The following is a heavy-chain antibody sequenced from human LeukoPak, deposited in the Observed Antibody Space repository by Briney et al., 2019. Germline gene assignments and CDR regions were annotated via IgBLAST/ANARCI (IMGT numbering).Heavy chain of an antibody. J-gene: IGHJ5*02. D-gene: IGHD2-2*01. Sequence: PGGSLRLSCEASGFTLSNYWMHWVRQAPGKGLVWVSRINGDGSNTVYADSVKGRFSISRDNAKNTLYLQMSSLRAEDTAVYYCTRSAFCSSGTCYAGTWFDPWGQGTLVTVST. CDR3: TRSAFCSSGTCYAGTWFDP. CDR2: INGDGSNT. CDR1: GFTLSNYW. V-gene: IGHV3-74*01.